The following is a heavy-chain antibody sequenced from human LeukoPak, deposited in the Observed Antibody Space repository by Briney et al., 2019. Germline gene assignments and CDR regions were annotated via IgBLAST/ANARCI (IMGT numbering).Heavy chain of an antibody. CDR2: IYYSGST. J-gene: IGHJ2*01. V-gene: IGHV4-59*05. Sequence: SETLSLTCTVSGDSISNYYWSWIRQPPGKGLEWIGSIYYSGSTYYNPSLKSRVTISVDTSKNQFSLKLSSVTAADTAVYYCAGSSGYKGDWYFDLWGRGTLVTVSS. CDR3: AGSSGYKGDWYFDL. D-gene: IGHD3-22*01. CDR1: GDSISNYY.